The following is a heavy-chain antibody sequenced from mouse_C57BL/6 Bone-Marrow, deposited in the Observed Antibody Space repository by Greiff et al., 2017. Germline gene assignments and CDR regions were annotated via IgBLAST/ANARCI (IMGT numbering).Heavy chain of an antibody. CDR1: GYTFTSYW. CDR2: IDPNSGGT. V-gene: IGHV1-72*01. CDR3: ARWGFVTTVVRAMDY. D-gene: IGHD1-1*01. Sequence: QVQLQQPGAELVKPGASVKLSCKASGYTFTSYWMHWVKQRPGRGLEWIGRIDPNSGGTKYNEKFKSKATLTVDKPSSTAYMQLSSLTSEDSAVYDGARWGFVTTVVRAMDYWGQGTSVTVSS. J-gene: IGHJ4*01.